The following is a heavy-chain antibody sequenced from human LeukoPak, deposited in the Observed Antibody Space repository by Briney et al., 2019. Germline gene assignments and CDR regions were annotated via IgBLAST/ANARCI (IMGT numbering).Heavy chain of an antibody. CDR1: GGTFSSYA. Sequence: SVKVSCKASGGTFSSYATSWVRQAPGQGLEWMGGIIPIFGTANYAQKFQGRVTITADESTSTAYMELSSLRSEDTAVYYCARGRGYSYGSFDYWGQGTLVTVSS. J-gene: IGHJ4*02. CDR3: ARGRGYSYGSFDY. V-gene: IGHV1-69*01. D-gene: IGHD5-18*01. CDR2: IIPIFGTA.